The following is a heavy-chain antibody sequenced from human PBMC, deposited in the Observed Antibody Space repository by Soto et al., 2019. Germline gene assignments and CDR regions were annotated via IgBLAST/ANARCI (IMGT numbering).Heavy chain of an antibody. J-gene: IGHJ4*02. CDR3: TRVGGYYGDYPNFDY. D-gene: IGHD4-17*01. Sequence: SETLSLTCTVSGSSISPFYWIWIRQPPGKGLEWIGYIYYTGSTKYNPSPKSRVTLSLGTSRNQLSLKLSSVTAADTAMYYCTRVGGYYGDYPNFDYWGPGTLVTVSS. V-gene: IGHV4-59*01. CDR2: IYYTGST. CDR1: GSSISPFY.